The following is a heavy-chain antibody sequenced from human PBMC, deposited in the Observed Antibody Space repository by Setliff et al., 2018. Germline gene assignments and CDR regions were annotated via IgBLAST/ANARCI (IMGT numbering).Heavy chain of an antibody. J-gene: IGHJ4*02. D-gene: IGHD3-10*01. CDR1: GFTFSNYA. CDR3: AKVKKQLIRWFGFDY. V-gene: IGHV3-23*03. Sequence: GGSLRLSCAASGFTFSNYAMTWVRQAPGKGLEWVSFIYSDGPSTYSGDSVKGRFTISRDNSKNTLYLQMNSLRAEDTAVYYCAKVKKQLIRWFGFDYWGQGTPVTVSS. CDR2: IYSDGPST.